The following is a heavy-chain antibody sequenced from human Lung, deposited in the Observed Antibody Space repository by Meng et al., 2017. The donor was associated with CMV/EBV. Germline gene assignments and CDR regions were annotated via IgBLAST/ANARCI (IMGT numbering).Heavy chain of an antibody. J-gene: IGHJ4*02. CDR3: ANNHGMNPYY. CDR1: GFTFSANG. CDR2: IEWNDSSR. Sequence: SCAASGFTFSANGMHWVRQAPGKGLEWVSFIEWNDSSRKYADSVKGRFTISRDNSQNTEYLQMNNLRTEDAAVYHCANNHGMNPYYWGQGTLVTVSS. V-gene: IGHV3-30*02.